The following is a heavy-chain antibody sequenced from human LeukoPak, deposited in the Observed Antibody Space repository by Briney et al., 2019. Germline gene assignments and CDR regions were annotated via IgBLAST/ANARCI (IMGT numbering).Heavy chain of an antibody. Sequence: ASVKVSCKASGYTFTSYGISWVRQAPGQGLEWMGWTSAYNGNTNYEQKLQGRVTMTTDTSTSTAYMELRSLRSDDTSVYYCARDAQPYSSSPYYMDVWGKGTTVTVSS. J-gene: IGHJ6*03. CDR2: TSAYNGNT. D-gene: IGHD6-13*01. CDR3: ARDAQPYSSSPYYMDV. CDR1: GYTFTSYG. V-gene: IGHV1-18*01.